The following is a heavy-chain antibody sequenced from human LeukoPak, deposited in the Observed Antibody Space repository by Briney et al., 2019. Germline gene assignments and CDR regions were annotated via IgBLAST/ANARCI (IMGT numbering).Heavy chain of an antibody. CDR1: GYSFTSYW. CDR2: IYPGDSDT. Sequence: GESLKISCKGSGYSFTSYWIGWVRQMPGKGLEWMGIIYPGDSDTRYSPSFQGQVTFSADKSISTAYLQWSSLKASDTAMYYCASTDAYSGSSDAFDIWGQGTMVTVSS. D-gene: IGHD1-26*01. CDR3: ASTDAYSGSSDAFDI. J-gene: IGHJ3*02. V-gene: IGHV5-51*01.